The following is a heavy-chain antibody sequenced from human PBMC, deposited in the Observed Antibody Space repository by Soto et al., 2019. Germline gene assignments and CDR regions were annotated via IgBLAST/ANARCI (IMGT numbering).Heavy chain of an antibody. D-gene: IGHD2-15*01. CDR1: GGSISSSSYY. Sequence: SETLSLTCTVSGGSISSSSYYWGWIRQPPGKGLEWFGSIYYSGSTYYNPSLKSRVTISVDTSKNQFSLKLSSVTAADTAVYYCARMPRKYCSGGSCYSGGPFDYWGQGTLVTVSS. V-gene: IGHV4-39*01. CDR3: ARMPRKYCSGGSCYSGGPFDY. J-gene: IGHJ4*02. CDR2: IYYSGST.